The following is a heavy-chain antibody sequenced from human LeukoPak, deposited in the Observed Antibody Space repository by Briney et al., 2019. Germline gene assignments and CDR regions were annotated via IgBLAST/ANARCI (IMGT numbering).Heavy chain of an antibody. CDR1: GFTFNSYG. CDR3: ARDLGSYDSSGYYHDAFDI. J-gene: IGHJ3*02. D-gene: IGHD3-22*01. CDR2: IWSDGSNE. V-gene: IGHV3-33*01. Sequence: TGMSLRLSCAAAGFTFNSYGMHWVRQAPGKGLEWVAVIWSDGSNEYYAESLKGRFTISRDNSKDTVYLQLNSLRAEDTAVYYCARDLGSYDSSGYYHDAFDIWGQGTMVTVSS.